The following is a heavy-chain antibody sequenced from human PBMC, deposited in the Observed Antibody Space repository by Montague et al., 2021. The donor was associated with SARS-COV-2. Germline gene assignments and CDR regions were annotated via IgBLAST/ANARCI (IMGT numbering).Heavy chain of an antibody. CDR3: ARARSGRLFDY. J-gene: IGHJ4*02. CDR2: IYYSGST. V-gene: IGHV4-59*01. D-gene: IGHD3-10*01. CDR1: GGSISSYY. Sequence: SETLSLTCTVSGGSISSYYWSWIRQPPGKRLEWIGYIYYSGSTNYNPSLKSRVTISVDTSKNQFSLKLSSVTAADTAVYYCARARSGRLFDYWGQGTLVTVSS.